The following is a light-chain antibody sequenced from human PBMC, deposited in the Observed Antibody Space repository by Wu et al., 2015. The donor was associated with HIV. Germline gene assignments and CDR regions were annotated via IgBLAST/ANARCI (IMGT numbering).Light chain of an antibody. V-gene: IGKV1-5*03. J-gene: IGKJ1*01. CDR1: GSISGL. CDR3: QQYNASPWT. Sequence: DIQMTQSPSSLSASVGDKVTITCRASGSISGLLAWYQQKPGKAPKLPIYQSSNLETGIPSRFIGSTSGSDFILTINSLQPDDFATYYCQQYNASPWTFGQGTKVDIK. CDR2: QSS.